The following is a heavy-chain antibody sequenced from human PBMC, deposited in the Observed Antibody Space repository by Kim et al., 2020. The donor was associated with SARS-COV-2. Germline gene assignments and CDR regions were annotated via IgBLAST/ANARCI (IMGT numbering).Heavy chain of an antibody. V-gene: IGHV3-21*01. D-gene: IGHD3-10*01. CDR2: ISSSSRYI. CDR1: GFTFSSYS. CDR3: ARDGSYGTGRYYEDYYYYGMGG. J-gene: IGHJ6*02. Sequence: GGSLRLSCAASGFTFSSYSRNWVRPAPGKGLEWVSSISSSSRYIYYADSVKGRSTISRDNAKNSLYLQINSLRDEDTAVYYCARDGSYGTGRYYEDYYYYGMGGCGQGPTGTVSS.